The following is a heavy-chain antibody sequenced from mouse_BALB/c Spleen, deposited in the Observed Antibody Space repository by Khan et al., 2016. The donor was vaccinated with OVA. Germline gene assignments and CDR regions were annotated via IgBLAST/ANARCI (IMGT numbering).Heavy chain of an antibody. CDR3: ERLAYYYDSEGFAY. D-gene: IGHD1-1*01. CDR1: GFTFSTYG. J-gene: IGHJ3*01. CDR2: ISTGGHYT. V-gene: IGHV5-6*02. Sequence: DVKLVESGGDLVEPGGSLKLSCAASGFTFSTYGMSWVRQTPDKRLEWVATISTGGHYTYYPDRVRGRFTISRDNAKNTLYLQMNSMKSEDTAMFYCERLAYYYDSEGFAYWGQGTLVTVSA.